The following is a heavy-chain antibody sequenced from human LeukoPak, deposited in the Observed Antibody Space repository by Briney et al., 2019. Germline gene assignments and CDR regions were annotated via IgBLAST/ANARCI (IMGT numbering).Heavy chain of an antibody. CDR2: TSHDQTNR. V-gene: IGHV3-30*18. D-gene: IGHD5-24*01. CDR1: GFSFRNYA. Sequence: GGSLRLSCAASGFSFRNYAMHWVRQAPGKGLEWLAVTSHDQTNRYYADSVQGRFTISRDNSKNTVYLQMNSLTVEDTAVYYCAKGESITSAWFDSWGQGTLVTVSS. J-gene: IGHJ5*01. CDR3: AKGESITSAWFDS.